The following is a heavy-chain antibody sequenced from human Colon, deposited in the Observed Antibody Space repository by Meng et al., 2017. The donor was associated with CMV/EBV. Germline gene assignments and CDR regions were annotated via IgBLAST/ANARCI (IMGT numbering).Heavy chain of an antibody. V-gene: IGHV3-53*01. CDR1: GFTVNRNY. J-gene: IGHJ4*02. Sequence: GESLKISCAASGFTVNRNYMTWVRQAPGKGLEWVSGINGVGDTTYYADSVKGRFTISRDNSKNTLYLRMIDLRAEDTAMYYCAKDRAYCGSFSCSPNYFDGWGQGNLVTVSS. D-gene: IGHD2-21*01. CDR3: AKDRAYCGSFSCSPNYFDG. CDR2: INGVGDTT.